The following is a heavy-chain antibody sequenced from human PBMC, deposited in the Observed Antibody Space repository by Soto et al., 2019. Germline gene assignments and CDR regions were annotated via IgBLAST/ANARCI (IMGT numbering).Heavy chain of an antibody. CDR1: GGSISSGDYY. J-gene: IGHJ5*02. CDR2: IYYSGST. CDR3: ARGGLRYFDWLLSPQAWFDP. Sequence: LSLTCTVSGGSISSGDYYWSWIRQPPGKGLEWIGYIYYSGSTYYNPSLKSRVTISVDTSKNQFSLKLSSVTAADTAVYYCARGGLRYFDWLLSPQAWFDPRGQGTLVTVSS. D-gene: IGHD3-9*01. V-gene: IGHV4-30-4*01.